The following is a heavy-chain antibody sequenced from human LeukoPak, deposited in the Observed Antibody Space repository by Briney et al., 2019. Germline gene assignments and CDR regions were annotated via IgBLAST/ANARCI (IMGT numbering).Heavy chain of an antibody. V-gene: IGHV4-34*01. CDR2: INHSGST. Sequence: SETLSLTCAVYGGSFSGYYWSWIRQPPGKGLEWIGEINHSGSTNYNPSLKSRVTISVDTSKNQFSLKLSSVTAADTAVYYCARQLYDYVWGSYRLPFDYWGQGTLVTVSS. CDR3: ARQLYDYVWGSYRLPFDY. J-gene: IGHJ4*02. CDR1: GGSFSGYY. D-gene: IGHD3-16*02.